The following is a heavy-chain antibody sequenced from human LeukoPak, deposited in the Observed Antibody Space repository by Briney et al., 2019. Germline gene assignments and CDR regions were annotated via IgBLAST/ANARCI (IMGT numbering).Heavy chain of an antibody. CDR2: IWYDGSNK. CDR1: GFTFSSYG. Sequence: GGSLRLSCAASGFTFSSYGMHWVRQAPGKGLEWVAVIWYDGSNKYYADSVKGRFTISRDNAKNSLYLQMNSLRAEDTAVYYCARLYYYDSSGYPDAFDIWGQGTMVTVSS. J-gene: IGHJ3*02. D-gene: IGHD3-22*01. V-gene: IGHV3-33*01. CDR3: ARLYYYDSSGYPDAFDI.